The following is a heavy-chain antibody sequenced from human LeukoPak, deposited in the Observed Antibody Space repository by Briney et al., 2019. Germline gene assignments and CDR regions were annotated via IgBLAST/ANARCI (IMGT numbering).Heavy chain of an antibody. J-gene: IGHJ6*02. CDR1: GFTFSSYA. Sequence: GGSLRLSCAASGFTFSSYAMSWVRQAPGKGLEWVSVISGSGGGTYYADSVKGRFTFSRDNSKNTLYLQMNSLRGEDTAVCYCAKSASTTVTPSYYYYGMDVWGQGTTVTVSS. CDR2: ISGSGGGT. CDR3: AKSASTTVTPSYYYYGMDV. D-gene: IGHD4-17*01. V-gene: IGHV3-23*01.